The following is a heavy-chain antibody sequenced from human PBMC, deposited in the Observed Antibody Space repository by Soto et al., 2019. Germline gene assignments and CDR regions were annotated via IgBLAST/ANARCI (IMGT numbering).Heavy chain of an antibody. CDR1: GGSISSGGYY. CDR2: IYYSGST. V-gene: IGHV4-31*03. Sequence: SETLSLTCTVSGGSISSGGYYWSWIRQHPGKGLEWIGYIYYSGSTYYNPSLKSRVTISVDTSKNQFSLKLSSVTAADTAVYYCARGVVVAAKYYYYYGMDVWGQGTTVTVSS. CDR3: ARGVVVAAKYYYYYGMDV. D-gene: IGHD2-15*01. J-gene: IGHJ6*02.